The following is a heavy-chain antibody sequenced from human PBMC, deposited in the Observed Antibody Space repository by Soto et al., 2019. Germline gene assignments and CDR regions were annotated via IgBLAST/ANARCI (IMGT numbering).Heavy chain of an antibody. CDR1: GGSISSYY. CDR2: IYYSGST. CDR3: ARVKSITIFGVALDAFDI. V-gene: IGHV4-59*01. Sequence: ATLSLTCTVSGGSISSYYWSWIRQPPGKGLEWIGYIYYSGSTNYNPSLKSRVTISVDTSKNQFSLKLSSVTAADTAVYYCARVKSITIFGVALDAFDIWGQGTMVTVSS. D-gene: IGHD3-3*01. J-gene: IGHJ3*02.